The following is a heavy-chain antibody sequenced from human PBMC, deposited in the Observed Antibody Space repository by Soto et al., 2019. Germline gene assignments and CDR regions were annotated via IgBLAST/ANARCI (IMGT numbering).Heavy chain of an antibody. CDR1: GFTSSMSA. Sequence: GGSLRLSCAASGFTSSMSAMHWVRQAPGKGLEWVAITSYDGTTKFYADSVKGRFTVSRDNSMNTLYLQMNSLRAEDTAVYYCAKVNKYQLSPVDPWGQGILVTVSS. D-gene: IGHD2-2*01. CDR2: TSYDGTTK. J-gene: IGHJ5*02. CDR3: AKVNKYQLSPVDP. V-gene: IGHV3-30-3*01.